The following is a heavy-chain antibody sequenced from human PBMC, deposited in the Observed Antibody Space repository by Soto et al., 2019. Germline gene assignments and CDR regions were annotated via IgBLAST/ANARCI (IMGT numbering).Heavy chain of an antibody. CDR2: ITGSGDST. D-gene: IGHD3-3*01. V-gene: IGHV3-23*01. J-gene: IGHJ4*02. CDR1: GFTFSSYA. CDR3: AKVFVFTIREGFDY. Sequence: EVQLLESGGGLVQPGGSLRLSCAASGFTFSSYAMSWVRQAPGKGLEWVSAITGSGDSTYYADSVKGRFTVSRDNSKNTLYLQMNSLRAEDTAVYYCAKVFVFTIREGFDYWDLGTLVTVSS.